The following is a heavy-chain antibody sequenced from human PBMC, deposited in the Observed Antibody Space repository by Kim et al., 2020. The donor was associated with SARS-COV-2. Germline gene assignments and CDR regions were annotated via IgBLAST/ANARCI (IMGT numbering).Heavy chain of an antibody. Sequence: GESLKISCKGSGYSFTNYWIGWVRQMPGKGLEWMGIIYPGDSDTRYSPSFQGQVTISADKSISTAYLQWNSLKASDTAIYYCARRGSIAVPSNWFDPWGQGTLVTVSS. CDR3: ARRGSIAVPSNWFDP. J-gene: IGHJ5*02. CDR2: IYPGDSDT. V-gene: IGHV5-51*01. D-gene: IGHD6-19*01. CDR1: GYSFTNYW.